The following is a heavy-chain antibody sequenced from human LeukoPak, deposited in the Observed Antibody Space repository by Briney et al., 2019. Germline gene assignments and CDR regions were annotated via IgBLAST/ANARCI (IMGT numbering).Heavy chain of an antibody. J-gene: IGHJ6*02. CDR2: IYYSGST. V-gene: IGHV4-61*08. D-gene: IGHD3-22*01. CDR1: GGSISSGGYY. CDR3: AREDYYDSPYYYGMDV. Sequence: SETLSLTCTVSGGSISSGGYYWSWIRQHPGKGLEWIGYIYYSGSTNYNPSLKSRVTISVDTSKNQFSLKLSSVTAADTAVYYCAREDYYDSPYYYGMDVWGQGTTVTVSS.